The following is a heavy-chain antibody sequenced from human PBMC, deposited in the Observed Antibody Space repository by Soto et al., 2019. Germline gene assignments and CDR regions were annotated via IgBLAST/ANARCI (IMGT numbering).Heavy chain of an antibody. CDR1: GFTFSTYA. CDR3: AKLHPAGSGSYSGD. V-gene: IGHV3-23*01. J-gene: IGHJ4*02. D-gene: IGHD1-26*01. CDR2: ISADGGGS. Sequence: PGGSLRLSCAASGFTFSTYAMTWVRQAPGEGLEWVSAISADGGGSFYAASVKGRFTMSRDNSKNALFLQMNSLRAEDTAVYYCAKLHPAGSGSYSGDWGQGTLVTVSS.